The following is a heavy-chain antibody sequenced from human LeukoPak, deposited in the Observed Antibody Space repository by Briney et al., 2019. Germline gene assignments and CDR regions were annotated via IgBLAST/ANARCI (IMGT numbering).Heavy chain of an antibody. CDR1: GFRFSFGNYA. J-gene: IGHJ3*01. CDR3: ARERGQWAGGYDSFGA. V-gene: IGHV3-30-3*01. CDR2: ISYDGTNK. Sequence: GGSLRLSCAASGFRFSFGNYAMNWVRQAPGEGLELVAVISYDGTNKYYADSVKGRFTISRDNVKNTVSLQMNSLRIEDTAVYFCARERGQWAGGYDSFGAWGQGTTVTVSA. D-gene: IGHD2-15*01.